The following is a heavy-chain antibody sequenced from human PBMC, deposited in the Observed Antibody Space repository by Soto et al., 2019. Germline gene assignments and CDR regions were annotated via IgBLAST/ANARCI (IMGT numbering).Heavy chain of an antibody. D-gene: IGHD2-8*01. CDR1: GFTFSSYA. CDR2: ISGTGTTT. J-gene: IGHJ4*01. Sequence: GGSLRLSCAASGFTFSSYAMTWGRHAPGKGLESVSTISGTGTTTYYADSVKGRFTISRDNSKNTLYLQMNSLKTEDTAVYYCVKAVYLLDFDYWGHGTLVPSSS. V-gene: IGHV3-23*01. CDR3: VKAVYLLDFDY.